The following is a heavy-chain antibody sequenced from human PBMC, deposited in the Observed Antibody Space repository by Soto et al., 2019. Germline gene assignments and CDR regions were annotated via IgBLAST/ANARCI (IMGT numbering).Heavy chain of an antibody. CDR2: IWYDGSNK. D-gene: IGHD3-22*01. J-gene: IGHJ4*02. Sequence: QVQLVESGGGVVQPGRSLRLSCAASGFTFSSYGMHWVRQAPGKGLEWVAVIWYDGSNKYYADSVKGRFTISRDNSKYTLYLQMKSMRAEDTAVYYCASDFAIYYASSGPDYWGQGTLVTVSS. CDR1: GFTFSSYG. CDR3: ASDFAIYYASSGPDY. V-gene: IGHV3-33*01.